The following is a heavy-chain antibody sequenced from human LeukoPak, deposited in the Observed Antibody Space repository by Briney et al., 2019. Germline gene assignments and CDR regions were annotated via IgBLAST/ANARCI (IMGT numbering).Heavy chain of an antibody. V-gene: IGHV4-61*02. D-gene: IGHD3-10*01. CDR3: ARQTFGVFFDS. Sequence: SQTLSLTCIVSGGSISRGSYYWSWIRQPAGKGLEWMGRIYNSGSTNYNPSLKSRVTISTDMSKNQFSLKLSSVTAADTAVYYCARQTFGVFFDSWGQGTLVTVSS. J-gene: IGHJ4*02. CDR2: IYNSGST. CDR1: GGSISRGSYY.